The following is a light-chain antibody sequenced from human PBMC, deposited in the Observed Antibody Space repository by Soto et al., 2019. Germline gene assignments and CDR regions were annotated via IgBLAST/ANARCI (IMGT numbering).Light chain of an antibody. CDR1: SSDIGGHNY. CDR2: DVT. J-gene: IGLJ2*01. Sequence: QSALTQPPSASGSPGQSVIISCTGTSSDIGGHNYVSWYQQHPGKAPKLMIYDVTKRPSGVPDRFSGSKSGNTASLTVSGLQAEDEADYYCSSYAGSNNYVVFGGGTKLTVL. V-gene: IGLV2-8*01. CDR3: SSYAGSNNYVV.